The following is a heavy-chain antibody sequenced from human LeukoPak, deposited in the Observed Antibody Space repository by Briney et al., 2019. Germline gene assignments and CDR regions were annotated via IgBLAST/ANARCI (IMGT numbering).Heavy chain of an antibody. Sequence: ASVKVSCKASGGTFSSYAISWVRQAPGQGLEWMGRIIPILGIANYAQKFQGRVTITADKSTSTAYMELSSLRSEDTAVYYCARDGEMATIVGDYFDYWGQGTLVTVSS. CDR2: IIPILGIA. D-gene: IGHD5-24*01. CDR1: GGTFSSYA. CDR3: ARDGEMATIVGDYFDY. V-gene: IGHV1-69*04. J-gene: IGHJ4*02.